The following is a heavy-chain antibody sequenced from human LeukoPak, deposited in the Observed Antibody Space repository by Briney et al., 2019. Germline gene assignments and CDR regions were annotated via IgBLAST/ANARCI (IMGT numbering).Heavy chain of an antibody. CDR3: ARHIRSADSDGYYYVRYFDY. V-gene: IGHV4-39*01. CDR1: GGSISSSSYY. Sequence: PSETLSLTCTVSGGSISSSSYYWGWVRQPPGKGLEWIGSIYYSGNTYYSPSLKSRLTISVDTSKNQFSLKPSSVTAADTAVYLCARHIRSADSDGYYYVRYFDYWGQGTLVTVSS. CDR2: IYYSGNT. D-gene: IGHD3-22*01. J-gene: IGHJ4*02.